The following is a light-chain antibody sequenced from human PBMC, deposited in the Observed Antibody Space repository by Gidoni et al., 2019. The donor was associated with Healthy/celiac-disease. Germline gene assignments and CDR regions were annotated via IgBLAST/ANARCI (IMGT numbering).Light chain of an antibody. V-gene: IGKV3-11*01. Sequence: EIVLPHSPSTLSLSPGERATLSCRASQTVSSYLAWYQQKPGQAPRLLIYDASNRATGIPARFSGSGSGTDFTLTISSLEPEDFAVYYCQQRSNWPPLTFXGXTKVEIK. CDR2: DAS. J-gene: IGKJ4*01. CDR1: QTVSSY. CDR3: QQRSNWPPLT.